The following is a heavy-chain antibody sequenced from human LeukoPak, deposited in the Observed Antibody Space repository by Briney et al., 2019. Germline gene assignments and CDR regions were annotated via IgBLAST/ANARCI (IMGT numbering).Heavy chain of an antibody. J-gene: IGHJ4*02. D-gene: IGHD4-17*01. CDR3: ARAGNYGDYAVR. Sequence: ASVTVSCKASGYTFTGYYLHWVRQAPGQGLEWMGCVNPNSGGTNYAQKFQGRVTMTRDTSISTAYMELSRLRSDDTAVYYCARAGNYGDYAVRWGQGTLVTVSS. CDR1: GYTFTGYY. V-gene: IGHV1-2*02. CDR2: VNPNSGGT.